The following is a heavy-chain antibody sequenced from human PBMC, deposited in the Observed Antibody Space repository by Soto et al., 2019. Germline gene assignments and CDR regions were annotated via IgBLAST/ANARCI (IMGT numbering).Heavy chain of an antibody. CDR1: GGTFSSYA. CDR3: ARGGSSQVPYYYYGMDV. D-gene: IGHD6-13*01. Sequence: QVQLVQSGAEVKKPGSSVKVSCKASGGTFSSYAISWVRQAPGQGLEWMGGIIPIFGTANYAQKFQGRVTITADESTRTAYMERSSLRSEDTAVYYCARGGSSQVPYYYYGMDVWGQGTTVTVSS. J-gene: IGHJ6*02. CDR2: IIPIFGTA. V-gene: IGHV1-69*12.